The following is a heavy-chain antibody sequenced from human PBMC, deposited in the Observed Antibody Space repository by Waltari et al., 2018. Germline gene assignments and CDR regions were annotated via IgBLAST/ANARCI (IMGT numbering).Heavy chain of an antibody. Sequence: EVKVVESGGGLVQPGRSLRLSCTGSGFSFDNFAMHWVRQAPGNGLGLVSGMSWDSRAIGHADSVKGRFTISRDNARNSVYLQMNSLRSEDMALYYCAKGVSSWYSFGMDVWGQGTTVTVSS. CDR3: AKGVSSWYSFGMDV. J-gene: IGHJ6*02. D-gene: IGHD6-13*01. V-gene: IGHV3-9*03. CDR2: MSWDSRAI. CDR1: GFSFDNFA.